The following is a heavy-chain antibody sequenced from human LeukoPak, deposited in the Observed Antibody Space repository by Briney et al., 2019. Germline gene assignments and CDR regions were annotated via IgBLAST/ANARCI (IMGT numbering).Heavy chain of an antibody. D-gene: IGHD3-10*01. Sequence: ASVKVSCKASGYTFTSYYMHWVRQAPGQGLEWMGRINPNSGGTNYAQKFQGRVTMTRDTSISTAYMELSRLRSDDTAVYYCARDMVRGRNYYMDVWGKGTTVTVSS. CDR1: GYTFTSYY. V-gene: IGHV1-2*06. CDR2: INPNSGGT. J-gene: IGHJ6*03. CDR3: ARDMVRGRNYYMDV.